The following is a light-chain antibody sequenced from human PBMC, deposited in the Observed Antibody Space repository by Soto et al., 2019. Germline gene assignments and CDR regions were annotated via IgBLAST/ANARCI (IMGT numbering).Light chain of an antibody. CDR1: QSVLYSSNNKNY. V-gene: IGKV4-1*01. Sequence: DIVMTQSPDSLAVSLGERASINCKSSQSVLYSSNNKNYLAWYQQQPGQPPKLLIHWASTRESGVPDRFSGSGSGTDFTLTISSLQAEDVAVYYCQQYYTAPPAFGQGTKVEIK. CDR3: QQYYTAPPA. J-gene: IGKJ1*01. CDR2: WAS.